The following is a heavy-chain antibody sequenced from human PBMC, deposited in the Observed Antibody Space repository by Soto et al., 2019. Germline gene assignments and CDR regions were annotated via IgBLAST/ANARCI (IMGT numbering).Heavy chain of an antibody. CDR2: INPSDGRT. CDR1: GYPFTSYH. V-gene: IGHV1-46*01. J-gene: IGHJ5*02. CDR3: ARGREYSFGYNWFDP. Sequence: QVQLVQSGAEVRKPGASVKLSCQTSGYPFTSYHMHWVRQAPGQGLEWMGVINPSDGRTRYSKKFEDRLTMTRDTATSTVYMELRSLSSDDTATYFCARGREYSFGYNWFDPWGQGALLTVSS. D-gene: IGHD4-4*01.